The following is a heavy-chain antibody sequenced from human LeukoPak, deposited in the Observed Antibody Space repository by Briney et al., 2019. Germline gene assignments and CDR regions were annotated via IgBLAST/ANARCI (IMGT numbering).Heavy chain of an antibody. CDR3: ARVVVVVADGMDV. D-gene: IGHD2-15*01. V-gene: IGHV4-34*01. CDR2: INHSGST. CDR1: GGSFSGYY. Sequence: SETLSLTCAVYGGSFSGYYWSWIRQPPGKGLEWIGEINHSGSTSYNPSLKSRVTISVDTSKNQFSLKLSSVTAADTAVYYCARVVVVVADGMDVWGKETTVTVSS. J-gene: IGHJ6*04.